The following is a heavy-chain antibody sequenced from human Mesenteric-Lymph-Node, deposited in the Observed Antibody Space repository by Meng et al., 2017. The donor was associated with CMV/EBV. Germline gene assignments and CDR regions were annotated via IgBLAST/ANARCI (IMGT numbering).Heavy chain of an antibody. Sequence: GESLKISCAASGFTFSSYAMSWVRQAPGKGLEWVSAISGSGGSTYYADSVKGRFTISRDKSKNTLYFQMNSLRAEDTAVYYCARGDILTGYYFDSWGQGTLVTVSS. J-gene: IGHJ4*02. CDR3: ARGDILTGYYFDS. D-gene: IGHD3-9*01. CDR1: GFTFSSYA. V-gene: IGHV3-23*01. CDR2: ISGSGGST.